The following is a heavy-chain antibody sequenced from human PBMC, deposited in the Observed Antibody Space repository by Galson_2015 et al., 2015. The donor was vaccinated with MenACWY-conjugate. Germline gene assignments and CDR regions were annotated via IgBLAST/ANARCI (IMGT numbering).Heavy chain of an antibody. CDR2: ISSSSSYI. Sequence: SLRLSCAASRFTFNSYAMSWVRQAPGKGLEWVSSISSSSSYIYYADSVKGRFTISRDNAKNSLYLQMNSLRAEDTAVYYRARDHYDSSGYSDWFDPWGQGTLVTVSS. D-gene: IGHD3-22*01. J-gene: IGHJ5*02. V-gene: IGHV3-21*01. CDR1: RFTFNSYA. CDR3: ARDHYDSSGYSDWFDP.